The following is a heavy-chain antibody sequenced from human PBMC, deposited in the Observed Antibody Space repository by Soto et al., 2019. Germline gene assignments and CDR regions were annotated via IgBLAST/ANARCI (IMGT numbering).Heavy chain of an antibody. CDR2: IYYSGST. J-gene: IGHJ5*02. Sequence: QLQLQESGPGLVKPSETLSLTCTVSGGSISSSSYYWGWIRQPPGKGLEWIGSIYYSGSTYYNPSLKSRVTSAVDTSKNQFSRKRSSVTAADTAVEYCARRHSSSGYVFDPWGQGTLATVSS. D-gene: IGHD6-6*01. CDR1: GGSISSSSYY. CDR3: ARRHSSSGYVFDP. V-gene: IGHV4-39*01.